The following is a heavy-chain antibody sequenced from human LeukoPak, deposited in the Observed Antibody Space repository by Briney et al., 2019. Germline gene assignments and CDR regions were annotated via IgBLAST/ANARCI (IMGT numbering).Heavy chain of an antibody. CDR3: ARAYDFWSGYYFEN. CDR1: GYSFTDYY. D-gene: IGHD3-3*01. Sequence: ASVKVSCKASGYSFTDYYIHWVRQAPGQGLEYMGWINPNSGGTSYAQNIQGRVTMTRDTSISTAYMELSSLRSDDAAVYYCARAYDFWSGYYFENWGQGSLVTVSS. CDR2: INPNSGGT. J-gene: IGHJ4*02. V-gene: IGHV1-2*02.